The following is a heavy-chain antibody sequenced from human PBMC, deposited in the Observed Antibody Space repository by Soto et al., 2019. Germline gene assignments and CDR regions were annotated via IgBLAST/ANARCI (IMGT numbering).Heavy chain of an antibody. D-gene: IGHD2-21*02. J-gene: IGHJ3*02. CDR3: ARVEGPDIVVVTATDAFDI. CDR2: INSDGSST. CDR1: GFTFSRCA. V-gene: IGHV3-74*01. Sequence: PGGSLRLSYAASGFTFSRCAMSWVRQAPGKGLVWVSRINSDGSSTSYADSVKGRFTISRDNAKNTLYLQMNSLRAEDTAVYYCARVEGPDIVVVTATDAFDIWGQGTMVTVSS.